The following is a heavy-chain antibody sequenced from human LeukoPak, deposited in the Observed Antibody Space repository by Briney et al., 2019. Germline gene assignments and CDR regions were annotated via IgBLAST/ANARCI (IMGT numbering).Heavy chain of an antibody. CDR3: AKEEGSGGAFDI. V-gene: IGHV3-30-3*01. CDR2: ISYDGSNK. CDR1: GFTFSSYA. Sequence: PGGSLRLSCAASGFTFSSYAMHWVRQASGKGLEWVAVISYDGSNKYYADSVKGRFTISSDNSKNTLYLQMNSLRAEDTAVYYCAKEEGSGGAFDIWGQGTMVTVSS. D-gene: IGHD1-26*01. J-gene: IGHJ3*02.